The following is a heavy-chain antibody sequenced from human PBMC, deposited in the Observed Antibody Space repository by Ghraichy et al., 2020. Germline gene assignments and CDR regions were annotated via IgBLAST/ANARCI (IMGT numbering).Heavy chain of an antibody. CDR1: GFTFSSYE. CDR3: ARVERPDYGMDV. J-gene: IGHJ6*02. Sequence: GGSLRLSCAASGFTFSSYEMNWVRQAPGKGLEWVSYISSSGSTIYYADSVKGRFTISRDNAKNSLYLQMNSLRAEDTAVYYCARVERPDYGMDVWGQGTTVTVSS. CDR2: ISSSGSTI. V-gene: IGHV3-48*03. D-gene: IGHD1-1*01.